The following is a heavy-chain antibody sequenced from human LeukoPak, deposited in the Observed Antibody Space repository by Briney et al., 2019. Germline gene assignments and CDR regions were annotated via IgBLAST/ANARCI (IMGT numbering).Heavy chain of an antibody. CDR1: GFTISSNS. D-gene: IGHD4-17*01. CDR3: ARRAGEYSHPYDY. J-gene: IGHJ4*02. CDR2: IYSGGNT. Sequence: GGSLRLSCTVSGFTISSNSMSWVRQAPGKGLEWVSFIYSGGNTHYSDSVKGRFTISRDNSKNTLYLQMNSLRAEDTAVYYCARRAGEYSHPYDYWGQGTLVTVSS. V-gene: IGHV3-53*01.